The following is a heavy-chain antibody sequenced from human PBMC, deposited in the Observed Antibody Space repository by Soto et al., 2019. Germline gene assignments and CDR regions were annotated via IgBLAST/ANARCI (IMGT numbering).Heavy chain of an antibody. CDR1: GFTFSSYG. Sequence: QVQLVESGGGVVQPGRSLRLSCAASGFTFSSYGMHWVRQAPGKGLEWVAVIWYDGSNKYYADSVKGRFTISRDNSKNTLXXXMNXLRAEDTAVYYCXXWGIAAGDYWGQGTLVTVSS. D-gene: IGHD6-13*01. CDR3: XXWGIAAGDY. V-gene: IGHV3-33*01. CDR2: IWYDGSNK. J-gene: IGHJ4*02.